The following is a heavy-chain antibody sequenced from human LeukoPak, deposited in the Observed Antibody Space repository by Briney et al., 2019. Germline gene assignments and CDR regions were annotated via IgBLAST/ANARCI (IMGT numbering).Heavy chain of an antibody. D-gene: IGHD3-3*01. J-gene: IGHJ5*02. Sequence: ASVKVSCKASGYTFTNYAISWVRQAPGQGLEWMGWVSAYNGNTKYAQKVQDRVTMTTDTSTSTAYMELRWLRSEDTAVYYCAITAGGYDFWSGYNYQNWFDPWGQGTLVTVSS. CDR3: AITAGGYDFWSGYNYQNWFDP. CDR2: VSAYNGNT. CDR1: GYTFTNYA. V-gene: IGHV1-18*01.